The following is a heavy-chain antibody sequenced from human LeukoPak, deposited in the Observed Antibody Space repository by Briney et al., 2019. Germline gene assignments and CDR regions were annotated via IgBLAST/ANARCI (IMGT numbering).Heavy chain of an antibody. Sequence: GGSLRLSCTASGFTLSSYAMHWVRQAPGKGLECVAVISYDGSNEHYAGSVKGRFTISRDNSKNTLYLQMNSLRVEDTAVYYCAKDPSGGGLDYWGQGTLVTVSS. CDR2: ISYDGSNE. J-gene: IGHJ4*02. V-gene: IGHV3-30-3*01. CDR1: GFTLSSYA. CDR3: AKDPSGGGLDY. D-gene: IGHD3-10*01.